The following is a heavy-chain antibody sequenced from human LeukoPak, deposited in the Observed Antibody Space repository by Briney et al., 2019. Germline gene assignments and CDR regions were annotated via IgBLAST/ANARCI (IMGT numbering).Heavy chain of an antibody. Sequence: SETLSLTCTVSGGSISSSSYYWGWIRQPPGKGLEWIGSIYYSGSTYYNPSLKSRVTISVDTSKNLFSLKLSSVTAADTAVYYCARPMVRGFYDAFDIWGQGTMVTVSS. CDR2: IYYSGST. J-gene: IGHJ3*02. CDR1: GGSISSSSYY. D-gene: IGHD3-10*01. V-gene: IGHV4-39*01. CDR3: ARPMVRGFYDAFDI.